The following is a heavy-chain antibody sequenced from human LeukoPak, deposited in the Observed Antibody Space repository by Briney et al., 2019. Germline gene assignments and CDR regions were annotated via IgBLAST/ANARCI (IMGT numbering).Heavy chain of an antibody. CDR3: ARFYGDYPYYFDY. Sequence: GGSLRLSCAASGFTFSSYSMNWVPHAPGKGREWVSYISSSSSYIYYADSVKGRLTISRDNAKNSLYLQMNSLRAEDTAVYYCARFYGDYPYYFDYWGQGTLVTVSS. CDR2: ISSSSSYI. J-gene: IGHJ4*02. V-gene: IGHV3-21*01. D-gene: IGHD4-17*01. CDR1: GFTFSSYS.